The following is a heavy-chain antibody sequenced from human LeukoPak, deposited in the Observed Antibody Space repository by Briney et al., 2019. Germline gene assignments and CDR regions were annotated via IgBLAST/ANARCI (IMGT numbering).Heavy chain of an antibody. CDR3: ARGGILTGYFEDY. J-gene: IGHJ4*02. CDR1: GFTFANYG. V-gene: IGHV3-20*04. CDR2: ITWNSGST. Sequence: GGSLRLSCAASGFTFANYGMSWVRQVPGKGLEWVSGITWNSGSTGYADFVKGRFTISRDNAKNSLYPQMDSLRAEGTAFYYCARGGILTGYFEDYWGQGTLVTVSS. D-gene: IGHD3-9*01.